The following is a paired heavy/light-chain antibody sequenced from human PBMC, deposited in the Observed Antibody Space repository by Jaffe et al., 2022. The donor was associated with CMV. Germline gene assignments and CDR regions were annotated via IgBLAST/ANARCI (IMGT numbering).Heavy chain of an antibody. V-gene: IGHV3-43*01. CDR3: AKDTASNYGHYFDY. CDR1: GFTFDDYT. D-gene: IGHD4-4*01. J-gene: IGHJ4*02. CDR2: ISWDGGST. Sequence: EVQLVESGGVVVQPGGSLRLSCAASGFTFDDYTMHWVRQAPGKGLEWVSLISWDGGSTYYADSVKGRFTISRDNSKNSLYLQMNSLRTEDTALYYCAKDTASNYGHYFDYWGQGTLVTVSS.
Light chain of an antibody. CDR1: QSVSSY. Sequence: EIVLTQSPATLSLSPGERATLSCRASQSVSSYLAWYQQKPGQAPRLLIYDASNRATGIPARFSGSGSGTDFTLTISSLEPEDFAVYYCQQRSNWLRAFGQGTRLEIK. J-gene: IGKJ5*01. V-gene: IGKV3-11*01. CDR3: QQRSNWLRA. CDR2: DAS.